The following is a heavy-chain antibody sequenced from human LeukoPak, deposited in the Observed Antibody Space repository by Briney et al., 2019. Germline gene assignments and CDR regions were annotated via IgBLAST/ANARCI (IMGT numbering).Heavy chain of an antibody. J-gene: IGHJ4*02. CDR3: AKGRSYFDY. Sequence: GGSLRLSCSASGFSFSMYTMHWVRQAPGKGLECVSAISSSGGSTYYADSVKGRFTVSRDNSKNTQYLQMSSLRPEDMAVYYCAKGRSYFDYWGQGTLVTVSS. CDR1: GFSFSMYT. CDR2: ISSSGGST. V-gene: IGHV3-64D*09.